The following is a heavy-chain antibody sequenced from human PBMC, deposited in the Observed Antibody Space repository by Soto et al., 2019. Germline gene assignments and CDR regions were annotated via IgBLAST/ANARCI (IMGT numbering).Heavy chain of an antibody. J-gene: IGHJ4*02. Sequence: GESLKISFRGSGYNLATSWVAWVRQMPGKGLEGNGNIYPRESDARYIPSFQGQVTISVDSSISTAYLQWSSLKASDTAMYYCARLGGRQQLSHYWGQGTLVTVSS. CDR2: IYPRESDA. CDR1: GYNLATSW. D-gene: IGHD6-13*01. V-gene: IGHV5-51*01. CDR3: ARLGGRQQLSHY.